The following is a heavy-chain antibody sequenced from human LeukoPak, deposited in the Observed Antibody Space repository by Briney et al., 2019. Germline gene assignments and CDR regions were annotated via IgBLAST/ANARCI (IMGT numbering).Heavy chain of an antibody. CDR1: GGSISSTSYY. V-gene: IGHV4-39*07. D-gene: IGHD2-21*02. J-gene: IGHJ4*02. CDR3: ARVDLRMTHFDY. CDR2: IYYSGST. Sequence: SETLSPTCVVSGGSISSTSYYWGWIRQPPGKGLEWIGSIYYSGSTYYNPSLKSRVTISVDRSKNQFSLNLRSVTAADTAVYYCARVDLRMTHFDYWGLGTLVTVSS.